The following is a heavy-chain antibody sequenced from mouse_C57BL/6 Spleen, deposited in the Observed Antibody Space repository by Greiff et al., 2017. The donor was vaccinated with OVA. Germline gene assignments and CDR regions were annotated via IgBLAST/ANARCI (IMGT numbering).Heavy chain of an antibody. V-gene: IGHV1-26*01. Sequence: VQLQQSGPELVKPGASVKISCKASGYTFTDYYMNWVKQSHGKSLEWIGDINPNNGGTSYNQKFKGKATLTVDKSSSTAYMELRSLTSEDSAVYYCARALYYGSSYRAMDYWGQGTSVTVSS. J-gene: IGHJ4*01. CDR1: GYTFTDYY. CDR2: INPNNGGT. D-gene: IGHD1-1*01. CDR3: ARALYYGSSYRAMDY.